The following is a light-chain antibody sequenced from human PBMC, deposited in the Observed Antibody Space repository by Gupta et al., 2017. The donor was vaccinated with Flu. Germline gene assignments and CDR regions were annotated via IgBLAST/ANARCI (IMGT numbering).Light chain of an antibody. V-gene: IGKV3-11*01. J-gene: IGKJ3*01. CDR3: QQRADWPVS. Sequence: GERATLSCRASQSVTPSLAWYQQKPGQAPRLLIYDTSNRATGIPARFSGSGSGTDFTPTISSLEPEDFAVYYCQQRADWPVSFGPGTKVDIK. CDR2: DTS. CDR1: QSVTPS.